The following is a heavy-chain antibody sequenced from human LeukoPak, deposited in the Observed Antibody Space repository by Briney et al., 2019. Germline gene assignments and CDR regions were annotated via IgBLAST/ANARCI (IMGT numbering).Heavy chain of an antibody. CDR3: TGPAKYSSSWYY. D-gene: IGHD6-13*01. Sequence: SETLSLTCTVSGGCISSSSYYWGWIRQPPGKGLEWIGSIYYSGSTYYNPSLKSRVTISVDTSKNQFSLKLSSVTAADTAVYYCTGPAKYSSSWYYWGQGTLVTVSS. CDR1: GGCISSSSYY. V-gene: IGHV4-39*01. J-gene: IGHJ4*02. CDR2: IYYSGST.